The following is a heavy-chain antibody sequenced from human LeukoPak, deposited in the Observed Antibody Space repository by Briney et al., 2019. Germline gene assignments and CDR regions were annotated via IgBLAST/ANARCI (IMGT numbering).Heavy chain of an antibody. V-gene: IGHV3-30*18. J-gene: IGHJ3*02. Sequence: GGSLRLSCAASGFTFSSYGMHWVRQAPGKGLEWVAVISYDGSNKYYADSVKGRFTISRDNSKNTLYLQMNSLRAKDTAVYYCAKGILPAAIGPYDAFDIWGQGTMVTVSS. CDR1: GFTFSSYG. D-gene: IGHD2-2*02. CDR3: AKGILPAAIGPYDAFDI. CDR2: ISYDGSNK.